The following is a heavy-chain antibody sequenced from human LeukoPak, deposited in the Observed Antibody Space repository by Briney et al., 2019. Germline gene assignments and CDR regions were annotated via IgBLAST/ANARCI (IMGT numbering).Heavy chain of an antibody. CDR1: GYTFTTYY. CDR3: ARDYGDYVNWFDP. V-gene: IGHV1-46*01. J-gene: IGHJ5*02. D-gene: IGHD4-17*01. Sequence: ASVKLSCEASGYTFTTYYMHWVRQAPGQGLEWMGIINPGGGSTTYAQKFQGRVTMTRDTSTSTVYMELSSLRSEDTAVYYCARDYGDYVNWFDPWDQGTLVTVSS. CDR2: INPGGGST.